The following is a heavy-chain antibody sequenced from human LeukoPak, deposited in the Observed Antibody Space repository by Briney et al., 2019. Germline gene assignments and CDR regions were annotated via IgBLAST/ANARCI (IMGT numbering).Heavy chain of an antibody. V-gene: IGHV4-31*03. J-gene: IGHJ4*02. CDR3: ARGQYSYYLDY. CDR2: IYYSGST. CDR1: GGSISSGGYY. Sequence: SQTLSLTCTVSGGSISSGGYYWSWIRQHPGRGLEWIGYIYYSGSTYYNPSLKSRVTISVDTSKNQFPLKLSSVTAADTAVYYCARGQYSYYLDYWGQGTLVTVSS. D-gene: IGHD5-18*01.